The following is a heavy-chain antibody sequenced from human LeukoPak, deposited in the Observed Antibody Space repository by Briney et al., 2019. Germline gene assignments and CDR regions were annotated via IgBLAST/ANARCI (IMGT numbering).Heavy chain of an antibody. J-gene: IGHJ4*02. V-gene: IGHV3-30*02. CDR2: IRYDGNNK. Sequence: GGSLRLSCAASGFTFSSYGMHWVRQAPGKGLEWVAFIRYDGNNKYYADSVKGRFTISRDNSKNTLYLQMNSLRPEDTAVYYCHLTGYLGVYWGQGTLVTVSS. CDR1: GFTFSSYG. D-gene: IGHD3-9*01. CDR3: HLTGYLGVY.